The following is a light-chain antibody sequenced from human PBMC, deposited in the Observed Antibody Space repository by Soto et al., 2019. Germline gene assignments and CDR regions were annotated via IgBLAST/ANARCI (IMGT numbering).Light chain of an antibody. V-gene: IGLV1-40*01. CDR2: GNS. CDR1: SSNIGAGYD. J-gene: IGLJ1*01. CDR3: QSDDSSLSGYV. Sequence: QSVLTQPPSVSGAPGQRVTISCTGSSSNIGAGYDVHWYQQLPGTAPKVLIYGNSNRPSGVPDRFSGSNSGTSASLAITGLQAEDEADYYCQSDDSSLSGYVFGTGTKVTVL.